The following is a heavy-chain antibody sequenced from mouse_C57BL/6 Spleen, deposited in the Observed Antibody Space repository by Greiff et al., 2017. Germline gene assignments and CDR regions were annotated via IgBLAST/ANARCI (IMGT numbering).Heavy chain of an antibody. V-gene: IGHV1-64*01. CDR3: ARMSYDGYPYFDF. J-gene: IGHJ2*01. Sequence: VQLQQPGAELVKPGASVKLSCKASGYTFTSYWMHWVKQRPVQGLEWIGMIHPNIGSTNYNEKFKSKATLTVDKSSSTAYMQLSSLTSEDSAVYYSARMSYDGYPYFDFWGQGTTLTVSS. CDR2: IHPNIGST. CDR1: GYTFTSYW. D-gene: IGHD2-3*01.